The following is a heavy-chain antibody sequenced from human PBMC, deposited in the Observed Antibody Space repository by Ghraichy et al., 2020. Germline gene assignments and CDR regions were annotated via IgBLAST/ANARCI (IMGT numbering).Heavy chain of an antibody. CDR3: ARDGYAYSSLSSIDY. CDR1: GGSISNYY. Sequence: SETLSLTCTVSGGSISNYYWSWIRQPAGKGLEWIGRIFSSGNTNYNPSLKSRVTMSVDTSKNQFSLKLSSVTAADTAVYYCARDGYAYSSLSSIDYWGHGTLVTVSS. J-gene: IGHJ4*01. V-gene: IGHV4-4*07. CDR2: IFSSGNT. D-gene: IGHD5-18*01.